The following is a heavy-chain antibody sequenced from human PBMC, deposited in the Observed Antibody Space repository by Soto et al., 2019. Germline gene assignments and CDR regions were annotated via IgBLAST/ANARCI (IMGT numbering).Heavy chain of an antibody. CDR1: GGSISSYY. V-gene: IGHV4-59*01. Sequence: PSATLSLTCTVSGGSISSYYWSWIRQPPGKGLEWTGYIYYSGSTNYNPSLKSRVTISVDTSKNQFSLKLSSVTAADTAVYYCAGGAARRTIDYWGQGTLVTVSS. CDR3: AGGAARRTIDY. CDR2: IYYSGST. J-gene: IGHJ4*02. D-gene: IGHD6-6*01.